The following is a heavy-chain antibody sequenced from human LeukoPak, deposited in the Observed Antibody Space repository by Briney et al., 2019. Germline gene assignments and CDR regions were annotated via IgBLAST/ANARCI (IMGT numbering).Heavy chain of an antibody. J-gene: IGHJ5*02. CDR1: GGSFSGYY. D-gene: IGHD3-22*01. Sequence: NPSETLSLTCAVYGGSFSGYYWSWIRQPPGKGLEWIGEINHSGSTNYNPSLKSRVTISVDTSKNQSSLKLSSVTAADTAVYYCATQGGTYYYDSYWFDPWGQGTLVTVSS. CDR3: ATQGGTYYYDSYWFDP. V-gene: IGHV4-34*01. CDR2: INHSGST.